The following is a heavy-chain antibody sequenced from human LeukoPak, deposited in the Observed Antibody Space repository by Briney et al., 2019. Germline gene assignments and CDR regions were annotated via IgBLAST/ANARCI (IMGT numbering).Heavy chain of an antibody. Sequence: PGGSLRLSCAASGFTFSDYYMSWIRQAPGKGLEWVSHISSSGSTIYYADSVKGRFTISRDNAKNSLYLQMNSLRAEDTAVYYCARGDRWLSGKELLPDYWGQGTLVTVSS. CDR2: ISSSGSTI. D-gene: IGHD3-22*01. CDR1: GFTFSDYY. J-gene: IGHJ4*02. CDR3: ARGDRWLSGKELLPDY. V-gene: IGHV3-11*01.